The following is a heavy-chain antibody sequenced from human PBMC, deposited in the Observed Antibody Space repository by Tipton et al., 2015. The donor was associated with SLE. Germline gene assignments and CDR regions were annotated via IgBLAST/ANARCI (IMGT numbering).Heavy chain of an antibody. J-gene: IGHJ6*03. Sequence: TLSLTCTVPGGSISSGGYYWSWIRQHPGKGLEWIGYIYYSGSTYYNPSLKSRVTISVDTSKNQFSLKLSSVTAADTAVYYCARVPPDWGGDYYMDVWGKGTTVTVAS. CDR1: GGSISSGGYY. D-gene: IGHD7-27*01. CDR2: IYYSGST. V-gene: IGHV4-31*03. CDR3: ARVPPDWGGDYYMDV.